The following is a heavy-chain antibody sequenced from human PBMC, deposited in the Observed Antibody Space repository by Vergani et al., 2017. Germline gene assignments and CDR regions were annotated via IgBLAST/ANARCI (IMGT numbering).Heavy chain of an antibody. Sequence: VQLVESGGGVVQPGGSLRLSCAASGFTFSSYWMHWVRQAPGKGLVWVSRINSDGSSTSYADSVKGRFTISRDNSKNTLYLQRNSLRAEDTAVYYCAKAGPGHNWNYGHYYGMDVWGQGTTVTVSS. CDR1: GFTFSSYW. V-gene: IGHV3-74*02. J-gene: IGHJ6*02. D-gene: IGHD1-7*01. CDR2: INSDGSST. CDR3: AKAGPGHNWNYGHYYGMDV.